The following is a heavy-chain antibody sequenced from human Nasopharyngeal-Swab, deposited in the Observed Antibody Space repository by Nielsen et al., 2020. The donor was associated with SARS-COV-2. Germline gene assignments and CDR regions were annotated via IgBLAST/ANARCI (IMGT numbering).Heavy chain of an antibody. D-gene: IGHD4-17*01. J-gene: IGHJ6*02. CDR2: IWYDGSNK. Sequence: WIRQPPGKGLEWVAVIWYDGSNKYCADSVKGRFTISRDNSKNTLYLQMNSLRAEDTAVYYCARDLATVTTTPGMDVWGQGTTVTVSS. CDR3: ARDLATVTTTPGMDV. V-gene: IGHV3-33*01.